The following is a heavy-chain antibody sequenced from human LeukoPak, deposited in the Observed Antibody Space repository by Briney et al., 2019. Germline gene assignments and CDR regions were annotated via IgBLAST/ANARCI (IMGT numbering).Heavy chain of an antibody. Sequence: ASVKVSCKASGYTFTSYDINWVRQATGQGLEWMGCMNPNSGNTGYAQKFQGRVTMTRNTSISTDYMELSSLRSEDTAVYYCARYRGSYTYYYYGMDVWGQGTTVTVSS. CDR2: MNPNSGNT. V-gene: IGHV1-8*01. CDR1: GYTFTSYD. CDR3: ARYRGSYTYYYYGMDV. D-gene: IGHD3-16*01. J-gene: IGHJ6*02.